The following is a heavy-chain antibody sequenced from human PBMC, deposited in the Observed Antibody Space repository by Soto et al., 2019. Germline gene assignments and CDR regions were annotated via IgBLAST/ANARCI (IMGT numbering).Heavy chain of an antibody. D-gene: IGHD6-19*01. CDR3: ARGSERHSSGWYYLVDGHRSYYFDY. Sequence: QVQLVQSGAEVKKPGASVKVSCKASGYTFTSYDINWVRQATGQGLEWMGWMNPNSGNTGYAQKFQGRVTMTRNTSISTAYXXLXSXKSEDTAVYYCARGSERHSSGWYYLVDGHRSYYFDYWGQGTLVTVSS. J-gene: IGHJ4*02. V-gene: IGHV1-8*01. CDR1: GYTFTSYD. CDR2: MNPNSGNT.